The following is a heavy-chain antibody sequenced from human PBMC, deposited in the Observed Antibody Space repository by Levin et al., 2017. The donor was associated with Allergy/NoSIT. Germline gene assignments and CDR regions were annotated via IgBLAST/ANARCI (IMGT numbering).Heavy chain of an antibody. CDR2: INPNNGDT. Sequence: ASVKVSCKASGYPFTGYYIHWVRQAPGQGLEWMGRINPNNGDTNYAQKFQGRVTMTRDTSISTAYMELSSLTSDDTAVYYCAREVKGNNWNYVDYWGQGTLVTVSS. D-gene: IGHD1-20*01. CDR1: GYPFTGYY. CDR3: AREVKGNNWNYVDY. J-gene: IGHJ4*02. V-gene: IGHV1-2*06.